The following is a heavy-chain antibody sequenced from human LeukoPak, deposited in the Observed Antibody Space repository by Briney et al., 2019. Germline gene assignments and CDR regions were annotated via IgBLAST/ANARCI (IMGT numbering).Heavy chain of an antibody. CDR2: ISGSGGST. CDR3: AKDRYSNYGNWFDP. J-gene: IGHJ5*02. V-gene: IGHV3-23*01. CDR1: GFTFNSYA. D-gene: IGHD4-11*01. Sequence: GGSLRLSCAASGFTFNSYAMNWVRQAPGKGLEWVSGISGSGGSTFYADSVKGRFTISRDNSKNTLYLQMNSLRAEDTAVYYCAKDRYSNYGNWFDPWGQGTLVTVSS.